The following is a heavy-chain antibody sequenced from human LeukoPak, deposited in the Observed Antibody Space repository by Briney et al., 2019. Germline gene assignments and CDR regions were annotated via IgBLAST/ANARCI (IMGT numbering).Heavy chain of an antibody. CDR2: INHSGST. D-gene: IGHD2-15*01. Sequence: SETLSLTCAVYGGSFSSYYWSWIRQPPGKGLEWIGEINHSGSTNYNPSLKSRVTISVDTSKNQFSLKLSSVTAADTAVYYCARGVPRDCSGGSCYAGYDYWGQGTLVTVSS. CDR1: GGSFSSYY. CDR3: ARGVPRDCSGGSCYAGYDY. V-gene: IGHV4-34*01. J-gene: IGHJ4*02.